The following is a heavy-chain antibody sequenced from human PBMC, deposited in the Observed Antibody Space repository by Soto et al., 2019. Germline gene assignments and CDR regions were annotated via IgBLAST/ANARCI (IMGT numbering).Heavy chain of an antibody. CDR3: ARGERRSMRFVSVFDY. V-gene: IGHV4-39*02. CDR2: VYYSGRT. D-gene: IGHD2-2*01. J-gene: IGHJ4*02. CDR1: GASLTSNNYY. Sequence: QVEMQPSGPGLVKPSETLSLTCPVSGASLTSNNYYWGWIRQSPGKGLGWIGSVYYSGRTYYNPTLKSRVSISVDMSNFSLNLRSVTAADTAVYYCARGERRSMRFVSVFDYWCQGMVVSVSS.